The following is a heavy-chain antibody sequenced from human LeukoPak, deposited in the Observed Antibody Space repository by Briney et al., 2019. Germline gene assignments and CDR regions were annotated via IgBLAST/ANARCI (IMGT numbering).Heavy chain of an antibody. Sequence: GGPLRLSCAASGFTFSSYAMSWVRQAPGKVLELVSAISGSCVSTYYADSVNVRFTISSDNSKNTLYLQFNSLRAEDTAVYYCATLGGLWWALVDYWGQGTLVTVSS. CDR2: ISGSCVST. D-gene: IGHD2-21*01. J-gene: IGHJ4*02. CDR1: GFTFSSYA. CDR3: ATLGGLWWALVDY. V-gene: IGHV3-23*01.